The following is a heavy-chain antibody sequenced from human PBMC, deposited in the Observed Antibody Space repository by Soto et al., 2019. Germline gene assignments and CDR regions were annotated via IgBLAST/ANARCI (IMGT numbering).Heavy chain of an antibody. Sequence: QVQLQQWGAGLLKPSETLSLTCAVFGGSVNSVNYYWSWIRQPPGKGLEWIGEMSHSGGTHFNPALKSRVTISVDTTKNQFSLKMSSVTAADTALYYCARVARGTATTVVDAFDILGPGTMVTVSS. D-gene: IGHD1-1*01. CDR3: ARVARGTATTVVDAFDI. V-gene: IGHV4-34*01. J-gene: IGHJ3*02. CDR2: MSHSGGT. CDR1: GGSVNSVNYY.